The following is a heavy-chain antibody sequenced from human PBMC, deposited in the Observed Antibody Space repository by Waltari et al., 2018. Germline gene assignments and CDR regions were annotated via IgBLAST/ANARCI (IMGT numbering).Heavy chain of an antibody. D-gene: IGHD3-10*01. CDR1: GFTFSSYW. CDR3: ARELAGYGQYMVQGVIPIYEYYGMDV. J-gene: IGHJ6*02. CDR2: IKQDGSEK. V-gene: IGHV3-7*01. Sequence: EVQLVESGGGLVQPGGSLRLSCAASGFTFSSYWMSWVRQAPGKGLEWVANIKQDGSEKYYVDSVKGRFTISRDNAKNSLYLQMNSLRAEDTAVYYCARELAGYGQYMVQGVIPIYEYYGMDVWGQGTTVTVSS.